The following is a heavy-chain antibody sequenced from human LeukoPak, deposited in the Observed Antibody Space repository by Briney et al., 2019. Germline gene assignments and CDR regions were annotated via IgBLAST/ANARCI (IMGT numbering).Heavy chain of an antibody. CDR2: ISGSGGST. CDR1: GFTFSSYA. V-gene: IGHV3-23*01. CDR3: AKVSDCTNGVCYLFDY. Sequence: GGSLRLSCAASGFTFSSYAMSWVRQAQGKGLEWVSAISGSGGSTYYADSVKGRFTISRDNSKNTLYLQMNSLRAEDTAVYYCAKVSDCTNGVCYLFDYWGQGTLVTVSS. J-gene: IGHJ4*02. D-gene: IGHD2-8*01.